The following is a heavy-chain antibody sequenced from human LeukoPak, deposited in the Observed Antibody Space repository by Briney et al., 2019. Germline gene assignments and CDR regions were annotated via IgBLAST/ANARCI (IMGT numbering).Heavy chain of an antibody. V-gene: IGHV1-69*04. CDR1: GGTFSSYA. J-gene: IGHJ4*02. CDR2: IIPIFGIA. Sequence: GASVKVSCKASGGTFSSYAISWVRQAPGQGLEWMGRIIPIFGIANYAQKFQGRVTITADKSTSTAYMELSSLRSEDTAVYYCAREQEIGWKGVTIEWYFDYWGQGTLVTVSS. D-gene: IGHD3-3*01. CDR3: AREQEIGWKGVTIEWYFDY.